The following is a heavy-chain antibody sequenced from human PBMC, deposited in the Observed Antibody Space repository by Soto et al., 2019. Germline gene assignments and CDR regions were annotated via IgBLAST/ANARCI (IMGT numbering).Heavy chain of an antibody. D-gene: IGHD2-2*01. CDR3: ATQSQPN. V-gene: IGHV1-69*14. Sequence: QDQMMQSGSEVKNPGSSVKVSCKSARGTFSKSPITWVRQAPGQGLEWMGGVIPTFGPANYAHTFQGRLTITADKSTRTTYMELTSMRSEDTAVYYCATQSQPNWGQGNLVTVSS. J-gene: IGHJ4*02. CDR2: VIPTFGPA. CDR1: RGTFSKSP.